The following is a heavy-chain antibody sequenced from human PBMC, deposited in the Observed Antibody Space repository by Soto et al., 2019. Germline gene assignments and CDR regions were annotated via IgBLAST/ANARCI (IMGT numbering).Heavy chain of an antibody. D-gene: IGHD4-17*01. J-gene: IGHJ5*02. Sequence: QVQLVESGGGVVQPGGSLRLSCATSGFTFTSFTMHWVRQAPGKGLEWIAVMSYDGARIDYADAVKGRFTISRDTSKNTLYLQMNNLRPDDTAMYYCARDRPDGDPNWFDRWGQGTLVTVSS. CDR1: GFTFTSFT. V-gene: IGHV3-30-3*01. CDR2: MSYDGARI. CDR3: ARDRPDGDPNWFDR.